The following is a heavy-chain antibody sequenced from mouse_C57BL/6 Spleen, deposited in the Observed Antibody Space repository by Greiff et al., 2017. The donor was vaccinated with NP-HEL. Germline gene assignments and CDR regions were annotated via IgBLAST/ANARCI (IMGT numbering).Heavy chain of an antibody. Sequence: EVQLQESGPGLVKPSQSLSLTCSVTGYSITSGYYWNWIRQFPGNKLEWMGYISYDGSNNYNPSLKNRISITRDTSKNQFFLKLNSVTTEDTATYYCARETSVYGFDYWGQGTTLTVSS. CDR3: ARETSVYGFDY. V-gene: IGHV3-6*01. CDR1: GYSITSGYY. J-gene: IGHJ2*01. D-gene: IGHD1-1*01. CDR2: ISYDGSN.